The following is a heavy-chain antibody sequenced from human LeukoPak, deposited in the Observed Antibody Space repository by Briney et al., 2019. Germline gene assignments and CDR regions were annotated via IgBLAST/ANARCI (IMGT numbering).Heavy chain of an antibody. CDR3: ARDGATGWFDP. D-gene: IGHD4-17*01. J-gene: IGHJ5*02. CDR1: GYTFTSYY. Sequence: ASVKVSCKASGYTFTSYYMHWVRQAPGQGLEWMGIINPSGGSTSYAQKFQGRVTITADESTSTAYMELSSLRSEDTAVYYCARDGATGWFDPWGQGTLVTVSS. V-gene: IGHV1-46*01. CDR2: INPSGGST.